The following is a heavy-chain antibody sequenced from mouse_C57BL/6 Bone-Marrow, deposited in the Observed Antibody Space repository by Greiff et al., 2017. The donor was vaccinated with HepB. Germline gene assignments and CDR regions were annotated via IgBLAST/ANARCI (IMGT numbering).Heavy chain of an antibody. V-gene: IGHV1-64*01. D-gene: IGHD2-5*01. CDR2: IHPNSGST. CDR3: ARCTIVRSYFDY. Sequence: QVQLQQPGAELVKPGASVKLSCKASGYTFTSYWMHWVKQRPGQGLEWIGMIHPNSGSTNYNEKFKSKATLTVDKSSSTAYMQLSSLTSEDSAVYYCARCTIVRSYFDYWGQGTTLTVSS. J-gene: IGHJ2*01. CDR1: GYTFTSYW.